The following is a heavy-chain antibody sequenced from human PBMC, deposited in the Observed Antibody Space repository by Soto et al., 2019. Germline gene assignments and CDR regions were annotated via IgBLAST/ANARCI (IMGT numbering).Heavy chain of an antibody. V-gene: IGHV4-4*02. J-gene: IGHJ5*02. Sequence: QVQLQESGPGLVKPSGTLSLTCAVSGDSISSSNWWSWVRQPPGKGLEWIGEIYHNGNTNYNPSLKSRVNISINKSKNQFSLKLSSVTAADTAVYYCARDYGIAVTERWFDPWGQGILVTVSS. CDR1: GDSISSSNW. D-gene: IGHD6-19*01. CDR3: ARDYGIAVTERWFDP. CDR2: IYHNGNT.